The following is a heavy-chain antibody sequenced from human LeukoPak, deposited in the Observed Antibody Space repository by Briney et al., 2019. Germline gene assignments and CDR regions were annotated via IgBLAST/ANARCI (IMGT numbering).Heavy chain of an antibody. CDR1: GFTFSSYY. V-gene: IGHV3-7*04. D-gene: IGHD3-10*01. CDR2: VKQDGSEK. J-gene: IGHJ4*02. CDR3: ARVHILWFGELERYFDY. Sequence: GGSLRLSCAASGFTFSSYYMSWVRQAPGKGLEWVANVKQDGSEKYYVDSVKGRFTISRDNAKNSLYLQMNSLRAEDTAVYYCARVHILWFGELERYFDYWGQGTLVTVPS.